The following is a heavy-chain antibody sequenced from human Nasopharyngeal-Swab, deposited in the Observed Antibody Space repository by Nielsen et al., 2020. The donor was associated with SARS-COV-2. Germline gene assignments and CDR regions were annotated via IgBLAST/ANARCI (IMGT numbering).Heavy chain of an antibody. Sequence: GGSLRLSCAASGVIFSDSAIHWVRQASGKGLEWVGRIRSKGNSYATAYAASVKGRFTISRDDSKNTAYLQMNSLITEDTAVYYCTRCGGSCYTGKDYWGQGTLVTVSS. J-gene: IGHJ4*02. CDR1: GVIFSDSA. CDR3: TRCGGSCYTGKDY. V-gene: IGHV3-73*01. D-gene: IGHD2-15*01. CDR2: IRSKGNSYAT.